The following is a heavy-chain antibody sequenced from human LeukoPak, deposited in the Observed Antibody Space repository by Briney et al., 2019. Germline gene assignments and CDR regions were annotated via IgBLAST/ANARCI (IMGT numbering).Heavy chain of an antibody. Sequence: PGGSLRLSCAASGFTFDDYGMSWVRQAPGKGLEWVSGINWNGGSTGYADSVKGRFTTSRDNAKNSLYLLMNSLRAEDTALYYCARQNGGAEYGDYGHWGQGTLVTVSS. CDR1: GFTFDDYG. CDR3: ARQNGGAEYGDYGH. J-gene: IGHJ4*02. D-gene: IGHD4-17*01. V-gene: IGHV3-20*04. CDR2: INWNGGST.